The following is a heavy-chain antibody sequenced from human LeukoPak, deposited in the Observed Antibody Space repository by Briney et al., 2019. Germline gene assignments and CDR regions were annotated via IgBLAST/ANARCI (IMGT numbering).Heavy chain of an antibody. CDR1: GFTFSSYA. Sequence: TGGSLRLSCAASGFTFSSYAMSWVRQAPGKGLEWVSAISGSGGSTYYADSVKGRFTISRDNSKNTLYLQMNSLRAEDTAVYYCARLYDFWSGYYPAFDYWGQGTLVTVSS. J-gene: IGHJ4*02. V-gene: IGHV3-23*01. CDR2: ISGSGGST. D-gene: IGHD3-3*01. CDR3: ARLYDFWSGYYPAFDY.